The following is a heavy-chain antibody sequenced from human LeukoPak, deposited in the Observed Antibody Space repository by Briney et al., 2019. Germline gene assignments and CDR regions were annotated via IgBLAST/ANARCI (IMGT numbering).Heavy chain of an antibody. CDR2: IYHSGST. Sequence: PSETLSLTCAVSGYSISSGYYWGWIRQPPGKGLEWIGSIYHSGSTYYNPSLKSRVTISVDTSKNQFSLKLSSVTAADTAVYYCARHPRRYYDLDYWGQGTLVTVSS. CDR3: ARHPRRYYDLDY. D-gene: IGHD3-3*01. J-gene: IGHJ4*02. V-gene: IGHV4-38-2*01. CDR1: GYSISSGYY.